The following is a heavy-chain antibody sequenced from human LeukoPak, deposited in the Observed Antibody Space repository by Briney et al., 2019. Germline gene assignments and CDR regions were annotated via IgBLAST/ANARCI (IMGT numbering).Heavy chain of an antibody. V-gene: IGHV4-59*11. D-gene: IGHD6-13*01. Sequence: PSETLSLTCTVSGGSISSHYWSWIRQPPGKGLEWIGYIYYRGSTNYNPSLKSRVTISVDTSKNQFSLKLSSVTAADTAVYYCARGVSSWYVTSISYYYHMDVWGKGTTVTVSS. CDR1: GGSISSHY. CDR2: IYYRGST. J-gene: IGHJ6*03. CDR3: ARGVSSWYVTSISYYYHMDV.